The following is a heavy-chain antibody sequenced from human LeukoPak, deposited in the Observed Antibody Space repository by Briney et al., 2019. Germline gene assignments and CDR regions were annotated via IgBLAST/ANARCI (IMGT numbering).Heavy chain of an antibody. CDR3: VRERREYCSSFPYYGRDL. J-gene: IGHJ6*02. CDR1: GSTFSNYE. D-gene: IGHD6-6*01. CDR2: INDTSRI. Sequence: HPGGSLTLSCVASGSTFSNYEMNWVRQAQGTGLERVSYINDTSRIFYADSVKGRFTISRDNAKNSLYLQMNSLRAEDTAVYYCVRERREYCSSFPYYGRDLWGQGTTVAVSS. V-gene: IGHV3-48*03.